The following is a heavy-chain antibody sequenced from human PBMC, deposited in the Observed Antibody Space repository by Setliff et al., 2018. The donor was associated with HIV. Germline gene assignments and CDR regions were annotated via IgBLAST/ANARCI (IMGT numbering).Heavy chain of an antibody. CDR1: GGSISSYY. J-gene: IGHJ4*02. CDR3: ARAAAGNTGPFDL. CDR2: VSSRGDT. V-gene: IGHV4-59*10. D-gene: IGHD4-17*01. Sequence: PSETLSLTCAVFGGSISSYYWSWIRQPAGKGLEWIGRVSSRGDTNYNPSLKSRVTMSVDTSKNQFSLKLTSVTASDTAVYYCARAAAGNTGPFDLWGQGSPVTVSS.